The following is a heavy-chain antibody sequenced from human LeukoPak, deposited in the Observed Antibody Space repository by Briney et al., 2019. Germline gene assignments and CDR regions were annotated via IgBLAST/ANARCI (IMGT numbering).Heavy chain of an antibody. V-gene: IGHV3-66*01. D-gene: IGHD1-26*01. CDR1: GFTFSNYA. J-gene: IGHJ4*02. CDR2: IYSGGST. Sequence: PGGSLRLSCAASGFTFSNYAMSWVRQAPGKGLEWVSVIYSGGSTYYADSVKGRFTISRDNSKNTLYLQMNSLRAEDTAVYYCARESVGAKYYFDYWGQGTLVTVSS. CDR3: ARESVGAKYYFDY.